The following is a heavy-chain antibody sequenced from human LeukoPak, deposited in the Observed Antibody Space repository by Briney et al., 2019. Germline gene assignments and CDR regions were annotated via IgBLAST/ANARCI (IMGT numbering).Heavy chain of an antibody. CDR2: ISAYNGNT. D-gene: IGHD1-26*01. Sequence: ASVKVSCKASGYTFTSYGISWVRQAPGQGLEWMGWISAYNGNTNYAQKLQGRVTMTTDTSTSTAYMELRSLRSDDTAVYYCAREVGVGATRSPFDIWGQGTMVTVSS. V-gene: IGHV1-18*01. CDR1: GYTFTSYG. J-gene: IGHJ3*02. CDR3: AREVGVGATRSPFDI.